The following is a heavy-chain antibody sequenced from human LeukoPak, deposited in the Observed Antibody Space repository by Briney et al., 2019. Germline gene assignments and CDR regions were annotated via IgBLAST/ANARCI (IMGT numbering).Heavy chain of an antibody. CDR2: IIPIFGTA. V-gene: IGHV1-69*05. Sequence: GSSVKVSFKASGGTFSSYAISWVRQAPGQGLEWMGGIIPIFGTANYAQKFQGRVTITTDESTSTAYMELSSLRSEDTAVYYCAREYCSSTSCYKKGWFDPWGQGTLVTASS. D-gene: IGHD2-2*02. J-gene: IGHJ5*02. CDR1: GGTFSSYA. CDR3: AREYCSSTSCYKKGWFDP.